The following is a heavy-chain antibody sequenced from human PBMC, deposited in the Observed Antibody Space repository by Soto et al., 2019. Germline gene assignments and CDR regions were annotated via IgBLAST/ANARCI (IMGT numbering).Heavy chain of an antibody. Sequence: ASVKVSCKASGFTFTSSAVQWVRQARGQRLEWIGWIVVGSGNTNYAQKFQERVTITRDMSTSTAYMQLSSLRSEDTAVYYCAAVPYYYDSSAYYYPFDYWGQG. D-gene: IGHD3-22*01. V-gene: IGHV1-58*01. J-gene: IGHJ4*02. CDR2: IVVGSGNT. CDR3: AAVPYYYDSSAYYYPFDY. CDR1: GFTFTSSA.